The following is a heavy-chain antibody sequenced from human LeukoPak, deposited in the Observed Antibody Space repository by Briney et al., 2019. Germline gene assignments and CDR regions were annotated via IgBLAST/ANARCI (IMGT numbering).Heavy chain of an antibody. Sequence: FDTQSLTHTLSQGALSGYYCTWIPQPPGTEREWIAYIHYNRSIRYNPPVPSPLTISLDTSKNQFSLSLTSVAAADTAVCDCAGLADHGWPDCWGQGTLVTVSS. CDR2: IHYNRSI. D-gene: IGHD6-19*01. CDR1: QGALSGYY. V-gene: IGHV4-59*08. J-gene: IGHJ4*02. CDR3: AGLADHGWPDC.